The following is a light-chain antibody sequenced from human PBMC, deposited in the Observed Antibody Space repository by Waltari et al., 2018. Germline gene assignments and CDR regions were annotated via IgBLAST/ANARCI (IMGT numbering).Light chain of an antibody. Sequence: DVVMTQSPLSLAVTPGEPASMSCRSNQSLLDRNGYSYLDWYLQRPGQSPQLLIYLASTRASGVPDRFSGSGSGAAFTLKISRVEAEDVGVYYCMQTQQSPQTFGQGTKVDIK. CDR3: MQTQQSPQT. CDR1: QSLLDRNGYSY. J-gene: IGKJ1*01. CDR2: LAS. V-gene: IGKV2-28*01.